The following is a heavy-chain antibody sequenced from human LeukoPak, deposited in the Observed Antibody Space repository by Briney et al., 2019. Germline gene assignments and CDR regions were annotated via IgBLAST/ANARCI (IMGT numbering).Heavy chain of an antibody. CDR1: GFTFSSYS. Sequence: PGGSLRLSCTATGFTFSSYSMNWVRQAPGKGLEWVSYISSGSNSRYYADSVKGRFTISRDNSRNTLYLQMNSLRAEDTAVYYCARAEDYGDYVVYWGQGTLVTVSS. V-gene: IGHV3-48*01. CDR3: ARAEDYGDYVVY. D-gene: IGHD4-17*01. J-gene: IGHJ4*02. CDR2: ISSGSNSR.